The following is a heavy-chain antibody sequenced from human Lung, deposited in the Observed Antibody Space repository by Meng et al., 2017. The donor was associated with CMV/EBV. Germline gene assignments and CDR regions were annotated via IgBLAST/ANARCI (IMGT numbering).Heavy chain of an antibody. CDR3: VSEQGGDSMIAVLIKRFGMDV. J-gene: IGHJ6*02. Sequence: SCAASGFIFNTYALHWVRQPPGKGLEWVAVISYDGSNKHTADSVQGRLTISRDNSKKNLYLQMNSLTVEDTAVYYCVSEQGGDSMIAVLIKRFGMDVWXQGTTVTVSS. D-gene: IGHD3-22*01. V-gene: IGHV3-30-3*01. CDR2: ISYDGSNK. CDR1: GFIFNTYA.